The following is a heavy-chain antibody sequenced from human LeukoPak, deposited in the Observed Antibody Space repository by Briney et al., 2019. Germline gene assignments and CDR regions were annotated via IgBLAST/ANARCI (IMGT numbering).Heavy chain of an antibody. CDR1: GFTFDDYA. D-gene: IGHD6-6*01. Sequence: GSLRLSCAASGFTFDDYAMHWVRQAPGKGLEYVSLISGDGGSTYYADSVKGRFTISRDNSKNSLYLQMNSLRTEDTALYYCVCSSSWSFYYFDYWGQGTPVTVSS. CDR3: VCSSSWSFYYFDY. J-gene: IGHJ4*02. V-gene: IGHV3-43*02. CDR2: ISGDGGST.